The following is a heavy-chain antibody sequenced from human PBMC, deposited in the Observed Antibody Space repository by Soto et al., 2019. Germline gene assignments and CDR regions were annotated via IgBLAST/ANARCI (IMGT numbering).Heavy chain of an antibody. CDR3: ASSVGGYCSSTSCPETDY. D-gene: IGHD2-2*01. CDR2: IYSGGST. Sequence: EVQLVESGGGLVQPGGSLRLSCAASGFTVSSNYMCWVRQAPGKGLEWVSVIYSGGSTYYADSVKGRFTISRHNSKNTLYLQMNSLRAEDTAVYYCASSVGGYCSSTSCPETDYWGQGTLVTVSS. CDR1: GFTVSSNY. J-gene: IGHJ4*02. V-gene: IGHV3-53*04.